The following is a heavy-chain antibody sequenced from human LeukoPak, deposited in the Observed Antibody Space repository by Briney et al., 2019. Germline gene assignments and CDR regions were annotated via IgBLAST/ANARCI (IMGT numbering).Heavy chain of an antibody. D-gene: IGHD2-15*01. Sequence: GGSLRLSCAASGFTFSNAWMSWVRQVPGKGLEWVGRIKTKTDGGTTDYAAPVKGRFTVSRDDSKNTLYLQMSSLKTEDTAVYYCTTFIVVIKGATFDAFDIWGQGTMVTVSS. CDR3: TTFIVVIKGATFDAFDI. CDR2: IKTKTDGGTT. V-gene: IGHV3-15*01. J-gene: IGHJ3*02. CDR1: GFTFSNAW.